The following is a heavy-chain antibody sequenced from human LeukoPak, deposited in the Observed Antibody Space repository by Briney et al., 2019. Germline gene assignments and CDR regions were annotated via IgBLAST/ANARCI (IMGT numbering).Heavy chain of an antibody. J-gene: IGHJ4*02. CDR3: ARAPAREYQLLLGY. V-gene: IGHV3-21*01. D-gene: IGHD2-2*01. CDR2: ISGSSSYT. Sequence: GGSLRLSCVASGFTFSSYSMNWVRQAPGKGLEWVSSISGSSSYTYYADSVKGRFTISRDNAKNSLYLQMNSLRAEDTAVFYCARAPAREYQLLLGYWGQGTLVTVSS. CDR1: GFTFSSYS.